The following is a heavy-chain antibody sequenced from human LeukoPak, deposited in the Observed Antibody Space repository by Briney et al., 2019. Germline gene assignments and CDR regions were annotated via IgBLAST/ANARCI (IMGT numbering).Heavy chain of an antibody. Sequence: GGSLRLSCAVSGITLSNYCMSWVRQAPGKGLQWVAGISDSGGTTKYADSVKGRFTISRDNPRNTLYLQMRSLRPEDTAVYFCAKRGVVIRVILVGFHKQANYFDSWGQGVLVTVSS. V-gene: IGHV3-23*01. CDR2: ISDSGGTT. D-gene: IGHD3-22*01. J-gene: IGHJ4*02. CDR3: AKRGVVIRVILVGFHKQANYFDS. CDR1: GITLSNYC.